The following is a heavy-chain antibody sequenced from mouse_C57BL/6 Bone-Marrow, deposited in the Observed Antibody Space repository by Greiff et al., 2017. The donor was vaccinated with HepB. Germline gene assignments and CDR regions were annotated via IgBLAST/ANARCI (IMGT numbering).Heavy chain of an antibody. CDR1: GFTFSSYG. J-gene: IGHJ4*01. Sequence: EVQLVESGGDLVKPGGSLKLSCAASGFTFSSYGMSWVRQTPDKRLEWVATISSGGSYTYYPDSVKGRFTISRDNAKNTLFLQMTSLRSEDTAMYYCARSRSPYYYAMDYWGQGTSVTVSS. D-gene: IGHD1-1*01. CDR2: ISSGGSYT. V-gene: IGHV5-6*01. CDR3: ARSRSPYYYAMDY.